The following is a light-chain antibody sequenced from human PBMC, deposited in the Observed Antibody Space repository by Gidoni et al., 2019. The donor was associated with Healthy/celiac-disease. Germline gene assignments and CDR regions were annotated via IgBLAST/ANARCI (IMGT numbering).Light chain of an antibody. Sequence: QSALTQPAPVSGSPGQSITISCTGTSRDVGSYNLVSWYQQHPGKAPKLMIYEGSKRPSGVSNRCSGSKSGNTASLTISGLQAEDEADYYCCSYAGSSSWVFGGGTKLTVL. V-gene: IGLV2-23*01. CDR3: CSYAGSSSWV. J-gene: IGLJ3*02. CDR2: EGS. CDR1: SRDVGSYNL.